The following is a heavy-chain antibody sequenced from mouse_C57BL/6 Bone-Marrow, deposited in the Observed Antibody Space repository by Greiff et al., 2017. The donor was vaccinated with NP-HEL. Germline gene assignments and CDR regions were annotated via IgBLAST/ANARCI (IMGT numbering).Heavy chain of an antibody. CDR3: ARWGFAY. CDR1: GYTFTSYW. Sequence: VQLQQPGAELVRPGTSVKLSCKASGYTFTSYWIHWVKQRPGQGLEWIGVIDPSDSYTNYNQEFKGKATLTVDTSSSTAYMQLSSLTSEDSAVYYCARWGFAYWGQGTLVTVSA. V-gene: IGHV1-59*01. J-gene: IGHJ3*01. CDR2: IDPSDSYT.